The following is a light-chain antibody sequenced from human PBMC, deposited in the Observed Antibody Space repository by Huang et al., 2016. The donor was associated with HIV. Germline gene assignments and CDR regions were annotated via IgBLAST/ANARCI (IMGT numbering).Light chain of an antibody. J-gene: IGKJ2*01. CDR2: AAS. V-gene: IGKV1-12*01. CDR3: QHSNNFPYI. CDR1: QDIGNW. Sequence: DIQMTQSPSSLSTSVGDKVTIPCRATQDIGNWLAWYQQKPGKAPTLLIYAASTLQNGVASRFSGSGSGTNFTLTISDLQPEDFATYYCQHSNNFPYIFGQGTKLEI.